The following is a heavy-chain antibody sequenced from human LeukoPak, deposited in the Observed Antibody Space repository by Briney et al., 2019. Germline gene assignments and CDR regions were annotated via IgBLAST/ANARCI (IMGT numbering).Heavy chain of an antibody. Sequence: GGSLRLSCAASGFTFSSYWMHWVRQAPGKGLEWVSAISGSGGSTYYADSVKGRFTISRDNSKNTLYLQMNSLRAEDTAVYYCAKGTIVVVVAATDYWGQGTLVTVSS. J-gene: IGHJ4*02. CDR2: ISGSGGST. V-gene: IGHV3-23*01. CDR1: GFTFSSYW. CDR3: AKGTIVVVVAATDY. D-gene: IGHD2-15*01.